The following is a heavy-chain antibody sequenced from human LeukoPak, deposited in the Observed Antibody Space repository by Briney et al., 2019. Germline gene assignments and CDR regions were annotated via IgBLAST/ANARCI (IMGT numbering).Heavy chain of an antibody. Sequence: GGSLRLSRAVSGVTFSSYTMCWVRQAPGKGLEWVSAISGSGDRTYYADSVKGRFTISRDNSKNTVYLQMSSLRAEDTAVYYCARTGYNYGTPLNYWGQGTLVTVSS. D-gene: IGHD5-18*01. CDR2: ISGSGDRT. V-gene: IGHV3-23*01. CDR1: GVTFSSYT. J-gene: IGHJ4*02. CDR3: ARTGYNYGTPLNY.